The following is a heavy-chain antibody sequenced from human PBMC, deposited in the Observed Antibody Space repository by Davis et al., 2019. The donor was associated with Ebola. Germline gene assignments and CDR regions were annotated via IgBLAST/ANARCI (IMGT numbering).Heavy chain of an antibody. Sequence: GESLKISCAASGFTFSTYSINWVRQAPGKGLEWVSGISGSCGTTYYADSVKGRFTISRDNSKNTLYLQMNSLRAEDTAVYYCAKDNWIQRYFDYWGQGTLVTVSS. CDR2: ISGSCGTT. J-gene: IGHJ4*02. CDR3: AKDNWIQRYFDY. V-gene: IGHV3-23*01. CDR1: GFTFSTYS. D-gene: IGHD5-18*01.